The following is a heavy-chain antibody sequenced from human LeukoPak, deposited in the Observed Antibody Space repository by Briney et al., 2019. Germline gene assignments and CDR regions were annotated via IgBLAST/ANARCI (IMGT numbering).Heavy chain of an antibody. V-gene: IGHV3-11*06. J-gene: IGHJ4*02. Sequence: GGSLRLSCAASGFTFSDYYMSWIRQAPGKGLEWVSYISSSSSYTNYADSVKGRFTISRDNAKNSLYLQMNSLRAEDTAVYYCARGGAVAGRSYPFDYWGQGTLVTVSS. CDR3: ARGGAVAGRSYPFDY. CDR1: GFTFSDYY. CDR2: ISSSSSYT. D-gene: IGHD6-19*01.